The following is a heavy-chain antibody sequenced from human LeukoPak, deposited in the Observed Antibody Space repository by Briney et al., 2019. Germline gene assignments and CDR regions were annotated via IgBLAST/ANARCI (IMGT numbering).Heavy chain of an antibody. CDR3: ARGPGYSAFDI. CDR2: INPDGRTK. CDR1: GFTFSSSW. J-gene: IGHJ3*02. Sequence: PGGSLRLSCVASGFTFSSSWVSWVRQAPGEGLEFVANINPDGRTKNYVDSVKGRFTISRDNAKSSLDLQMSSLRAEDTALYFCARGPGYSAFDIWGQGTMVTVSS. V-gene: IGHV3-7*03. D-gene: IGHD5-12*01.